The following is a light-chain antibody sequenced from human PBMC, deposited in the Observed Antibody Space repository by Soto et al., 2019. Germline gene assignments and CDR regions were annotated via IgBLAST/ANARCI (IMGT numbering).Light chain of an antibody. V-gene: IGLV2-11*01. CDR2: DVS. CDR3: CSYAGSYTSWV. J-gene: IGLJ3*02. Sequence: HSALTQPRSVSGSPGQSVTISCTGTSSDVGGYNYVSWYQQHPGKAPKLMIYDVSKRPSGVPDRFSGSKSGNTASLTISGLQAEDEADYYCCSYAGSYTSWVFGGGTKVTVL. CDR1: SSDVGGYNY.